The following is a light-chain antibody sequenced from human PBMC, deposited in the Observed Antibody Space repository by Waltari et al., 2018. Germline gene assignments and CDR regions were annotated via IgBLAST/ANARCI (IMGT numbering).Light chain of an antibody. V-gene: IGKV1-5*03. CDR1: QSISNW. J-gene: IGKJ4*01. Sequence: DIQMTQSPSTLSASVGDSGTITCRASQSISNWLAWYQQRPGKAPKLLLYKASSLQSGVPSRFSGSGSGTEFTLTISSLQPDDFGSYYCQQYNSEVTFGGGTTVEIK. CDR2: KAS. CDR3: QQYNSEVT.